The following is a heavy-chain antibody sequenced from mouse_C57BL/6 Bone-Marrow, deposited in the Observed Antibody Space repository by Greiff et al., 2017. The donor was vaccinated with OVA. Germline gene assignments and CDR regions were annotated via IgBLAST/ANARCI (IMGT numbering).Heavy chain of an antibody. Sequence: QVQLQQPGAELVKPGASVKLSCKASGYTFTSYWMHWVKQRPGRGLEWIGRIDPNSGGTKYNEKFKSKATLTVDKPSSTAYMQLSSLTSEDSAVYYCARVITTVVATTGDAMDYWGQGTSVTVSS. CDR1: GYTFTSYW. CDR2: IDPNSGGT. J-gene: IGHJ4*01. CDR3: ARVITTVVATTGDAMDY. V-gene: IGHV1-72*01. D-gene: IGHD1-1*01.